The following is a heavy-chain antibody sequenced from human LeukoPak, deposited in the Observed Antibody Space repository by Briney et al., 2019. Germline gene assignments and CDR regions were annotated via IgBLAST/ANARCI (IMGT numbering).Heavy chain of an antibody. CDR2: ISWNSGSI. D-gene: IGHD3-22*01. CDR3: AKDRDYYDSSGYFDY. V-gene: IGHV3-9*01. Sequence: PGGSLRLSCAASGFTFDDYAMHWVRQAPGKGLEWVSGISWNSGSIGYADSAKGRFTISRDNAKNSLYLQMNSLRAEDTALYYCAKDRDYYDSSGYFDYWGQGTLVTVSS. CDR1: GFTFDDYA. J-gene: IGHJ4*02.